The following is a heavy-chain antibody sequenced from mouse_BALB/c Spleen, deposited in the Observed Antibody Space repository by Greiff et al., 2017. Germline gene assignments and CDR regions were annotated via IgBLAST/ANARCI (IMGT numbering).Heavy chain of an antibody. D-gene: IGHD2-2*01. V-gene: IGHV5-6-4*01. J-gene: IGHJ4*01. CDR3: TRDGKDYGYERSYYAMDY. Sequence: EVKLMESGGGLVKPGGSLKLSCAASGFTFSSYTMSWVRQTPEKRLEWVATISSGGSYNYYPDSVKGRFTISRDNAKNTLYLQMSSLKSEDTAMYYCTRDGKDYGYERSYYAMDYWGQGTSVTVSS. CDR1: GFTFSSYT. CDR2: ISSGGSYN.